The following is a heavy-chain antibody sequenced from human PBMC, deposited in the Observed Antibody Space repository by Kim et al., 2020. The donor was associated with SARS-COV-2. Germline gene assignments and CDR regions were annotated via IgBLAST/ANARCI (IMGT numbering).Heavy chain of an antibody. D-gene: IGHD3-10*01. CDR3: ARALYYYGSGSYYYFDY. V-gene: IGHV3-7*03. Sequence: GGSLRLSCAASGFTFSSYWMSWVRQAPGKGLEWVANIKQDGSEKYYVDSVKGRFTISRDNAKNSLYLQMNSLRAEDTAVYYCARALYYYGSGSYYYFDYWGQGTLVTVSS. J-gene: IGHJ4*02. CDR1: GFTFSSYW. CDR2: IKQDGSEK.